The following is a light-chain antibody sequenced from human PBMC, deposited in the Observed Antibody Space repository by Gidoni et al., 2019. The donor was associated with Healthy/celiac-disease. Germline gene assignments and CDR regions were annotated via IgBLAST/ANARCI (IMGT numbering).Light chain of an antibody. CDR2: DAS. Sequence: DIQMTQSPSSLSASVGDRVTITCQASQDISNYLNWYQQKPGKAPKLLIYDASNLETGVPSRFSGSGSGTDFTFTSSSLQPEDIETYYCQQYDNLPPYAFGQGTKLEIK. J-gene: IGKJ2*01. CDR1: QDISNY. CDR3: QQYDNLPPYA. V-gene: IGKV1-33*01.